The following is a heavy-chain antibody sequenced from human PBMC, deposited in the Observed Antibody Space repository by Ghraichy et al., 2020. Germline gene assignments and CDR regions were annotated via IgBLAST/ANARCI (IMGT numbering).Heavy chain of an antibody. Sequence: GGSLRLSCAASGFTFSTYSMHWVRQAPGKGLEWVAVISHDGNFKYYADSVKGRFTISRDNSRNTVYLQVDSLRPDDTAVYYCARDIKTSSWSYYYYAMDVWGQGTTVTVSS. D-gene: IGHD6-13*01. CDR1: GFTFSTYS. CDR2: ISHDGNFK. CDR3: ARDIKTSSWSYYYYAMDV. V-gene: IGHV3-30-3*01. J-gene: IGHJ6*02.